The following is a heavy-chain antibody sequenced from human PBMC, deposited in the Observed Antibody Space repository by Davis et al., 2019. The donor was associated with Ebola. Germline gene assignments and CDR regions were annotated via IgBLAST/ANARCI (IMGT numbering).Heavy chain of an antibody. D-gene: IGHD2-8*01. CDR1: GFTFNIFD. J-gene: IGHJ4*02. CDR2: ISYDGSDK. CDR3: AKGRDCTNGICYSDY. V-gene: IGHV3-30*18. Sequence: GESLKISCAASGFTFNIFDMHWVRQAPGKGLEWVAVISYDGSDKYYADSVKGRFTISRDNSRDTLYLQMNSLRAEDTAVYYCAKGRDCTNGICYSDYWGQGTLVTVSS.